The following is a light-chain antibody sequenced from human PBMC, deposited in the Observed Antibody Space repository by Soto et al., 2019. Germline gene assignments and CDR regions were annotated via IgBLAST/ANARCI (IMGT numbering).Light chain of an antibody. CDR2: GAS. CDR1: QSLSSSY. CDR3: QQYGSSPRT. Sequence: EIVLTQSPGTLSLSPGERATLSCRASQSLSSSYLAWYQQKPGQAPRLPIYGASNRATGIPDRFSGSGSGTDFTLTISRLEPEDFAVYYCQQYGSSPRTFGQGTKVEIK. J-gene: IGKJ1*01. V-gene: IGKV3-20*01.